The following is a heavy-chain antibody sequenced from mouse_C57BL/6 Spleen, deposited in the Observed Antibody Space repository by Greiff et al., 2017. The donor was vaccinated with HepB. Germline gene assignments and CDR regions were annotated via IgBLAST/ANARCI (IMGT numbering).Heavy chain of an antibody. CDR2: IDPSDSYT. V-gene: IGHV1-59*01. Sequence: VQLQQSGAELVRPGTSVKLSCKASGYTFTSYWMHWVKQRPGQGLEWIGVIDPSDSYTNYNQKFKGKATLTVDTSSSTAYMQLSSLTSEDSAVYYCARRGAAQARFAYWGQGTLVTVSA. D-gene: IGHD3-2*02. CDR3: ARRGAAQARFAY. J-gene: IGHJ3*01. CDR1: GYTFTSYW.